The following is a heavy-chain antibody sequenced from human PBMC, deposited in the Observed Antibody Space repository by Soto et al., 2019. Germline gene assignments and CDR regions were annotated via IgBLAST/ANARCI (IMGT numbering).Heavy chain of an antibody. D-gene: IGHD2-21*02. V-gene: IGHV1-69*01. CDR1: GGSFNSFA. CDR3: ARDDATYCGGDCYRYFFYGLDV. J-gene: IGHJ6*02. CDR2: IIPIFGAA. Sequence: VQLVQSGAEVKKPGSSVKVSCKASGGSFNSFAISWVRQAPGQGLEWMGGIIPIFGAASYGQRIQGRVTITADESTSTAHMELSSLRSDDSAVYYCARDDATYCGGDCYRYFFYGLDVWGQGTTVTVSS.